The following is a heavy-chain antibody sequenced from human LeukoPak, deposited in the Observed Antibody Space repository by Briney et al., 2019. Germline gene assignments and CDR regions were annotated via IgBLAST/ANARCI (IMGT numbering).Heavy chain of an antibody. CDR2: IGTSGDP. D-gene: IGHD3-3*01. V-gene: IGHV3-13*05. CDR1: GFTFRSYD. Sequence: GWSLRLSCAASGFTFRSYDMHWVRQTTGKGLEWVSSIGTSGDPFYPASVKGRFTISRENANNSLYLQMNSLRAGDTAVYYCAREYEGSFDLWGQGTLVTVSS. J-gene: IGHJ4*02. CDR3: AREYEGSFDL.